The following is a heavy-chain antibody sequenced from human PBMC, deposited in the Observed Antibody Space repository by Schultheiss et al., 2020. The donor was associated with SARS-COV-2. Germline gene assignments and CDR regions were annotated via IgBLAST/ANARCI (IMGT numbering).Heavy chain of an antibody. CDR2: ISSSGSTI. CDR1: GFTFSSYE. V-gene: IGHV3-48*03. CDR3: ASQTDYYDSSGYPSYYFDY. J-gene: IGHJ4*02. Sequence: GGSLRLSCAASGFTFSSYEMNWVRQAPGKGLEWVSYISSSGSTIYYADSVKGRITISRDNAKNSLYLQMNSLRAEDTAVYYCASQTDYYDSSGYPSYYFDYWGQGTLVTVSS. D-gene: IGHD3-22*01.